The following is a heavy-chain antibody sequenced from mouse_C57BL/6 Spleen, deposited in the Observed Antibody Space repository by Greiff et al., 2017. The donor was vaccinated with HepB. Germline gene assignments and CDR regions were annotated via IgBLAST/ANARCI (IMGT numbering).Heavy chain of an antibody. CDR2: IYPRSGNT. D-gene: IGHD2-1*01. J-gene: IGHJ1*03. V-gene: IGHV1-81*01. CDR1: GYTFTSYG. Sequence: VKLQESGAELARPGASVKLSCKASGYTFTSYGISWVKQRTGQGLEWIGEIYPRSGNTYYNEKFKGKATLTADKSSSTAYMELRSLTSEDSAVYFCARWGNYPYWYFDVWGTGTTVTVSS. CDR3: ARWGNYPYWYFDV.